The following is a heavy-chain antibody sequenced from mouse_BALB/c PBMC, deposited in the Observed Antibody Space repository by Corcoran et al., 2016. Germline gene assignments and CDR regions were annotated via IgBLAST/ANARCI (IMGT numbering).Heavy chain of an antibody. Sequence: QIQLLLSGPELKKPGASVKISCQASGYTFTNYGMNWVKQAPGNGLKWMGWINTYTGEPTYADDFKGRFAFSLESSASTAYLQINNLKNEDTATYFCARVYYDYREFDYWGQGTTLTVSS. V-gene: IGHV9-3-1*01. D-gene: IGHD2-4*01. CDR1: GYTFTNYG. J-gene: IGHJ2*01. CDR2: INTYTGEP. CDR3: ARVYYDYREFDY.